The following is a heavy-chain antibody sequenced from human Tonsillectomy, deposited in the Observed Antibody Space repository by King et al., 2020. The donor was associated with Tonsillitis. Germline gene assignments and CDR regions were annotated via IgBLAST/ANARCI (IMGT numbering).Heavy chain of an antibody. V-gene: IGHV3-48*01. D-gene: IGHD2-2*01. CDR2: IGSSSTTI. CDR3: ARPPGSSSISGAFDI. Sequence: VQLVESGGGLVQPGGSLRLSGAASGFSFISYSMNWVRQAPGKGLEWVSDIGSSSTTIYYAYFVKGRFTISRDNAKNSVYLQMNSLRAEDTAVYYCARPPGSSSISGAFDIWGQGTMVTVSS. J-gene: IGHJ3*02. CDR1: GFSFISYS.